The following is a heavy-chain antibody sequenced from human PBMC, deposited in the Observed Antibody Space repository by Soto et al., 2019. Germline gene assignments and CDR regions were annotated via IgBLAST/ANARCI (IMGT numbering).Heavy chain of an antibody. D-gene: IGHD6-13*01. Sequence: EVQLLESGGGLVQPGGSLRLSCAASGFTFSSYAMSWVRQAPGKGLEWVSAISGSGGSTYYADSVKGRFTISRDNSKNTLYLQMNSLRAEDTAVYYCAKDRSVYEYSGSWYYFDYWGQGTLVTVSS. V-gene: IGHV3-23*01. J-gene: IGHJ4*02. CDR3: AKDRSVYEYSGSWYYFDY. CDR1: GFTFSSYA. CDR2: ISGSGGST.